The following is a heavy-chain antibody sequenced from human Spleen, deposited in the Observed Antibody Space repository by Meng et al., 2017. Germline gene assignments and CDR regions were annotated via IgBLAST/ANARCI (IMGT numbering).Heavy chain of an antibody. V-gene: IGHV3-33*01. Sequence: GESLKISCAASGFTFSSFGMHWVRQAPGKGLEWVAVMWYDGSNENYGDSVKGRFIISRDNSKNTLYLQMNSLRVEDTAVYYCARNLWFGESLADAFDIWGQGTMVTVSS. CDR1: GFTFSSFG. D-gene: IGHD3-10*01. CDR3: ARNLWFGESLADAFDI. J-gene: IGHJ3*02. CDR2: MWYDGSNE.